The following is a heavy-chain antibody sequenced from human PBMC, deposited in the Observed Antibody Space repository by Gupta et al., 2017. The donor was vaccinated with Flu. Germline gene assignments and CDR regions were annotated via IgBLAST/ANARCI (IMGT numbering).Heavy chain of an antibody. CDR3: ATQNTDGGTPGDAFDI. D-gene: IGHD2-15*01. V-gene: IGHV3-11*05. J-gene: IGHJ3*02. Sequence: QVQLVESGGGLVKPGGSLRLSCAASGFTFSDYYMSWIRQAPGKGLEWVSYISSSSSYTNYADSVKGRFTISRDNAKNSLYLQMNSLRAEDTAVYYCATQNTDGGTPGDAFDIWGQGTMVTVSS. CDR2: ISSSSSYT. CDR1: GFTFSDYY.